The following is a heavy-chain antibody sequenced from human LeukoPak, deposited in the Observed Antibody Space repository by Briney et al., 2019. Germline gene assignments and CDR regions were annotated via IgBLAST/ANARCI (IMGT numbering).Heavy chain of an antibody. CDR3: ARSGKVAGIHQNYYMDV. Sequence: ASVKVSCKASGYTFTSYEMNWVRQATGQGLEWMGWMNPNSGNTGSAQKFQGRVTITKNTSTCTASMELSSPRSEDTAVYYCARSGKVAGIHQNYYMDVWGKGTTVTVSS. D-gene: IGHD6-19*01. J-gene: IGHJ6*03. CDR2: MNPNSGNT. CDR1: GYTFTSYE. V-gene: IGHV1-8*03.